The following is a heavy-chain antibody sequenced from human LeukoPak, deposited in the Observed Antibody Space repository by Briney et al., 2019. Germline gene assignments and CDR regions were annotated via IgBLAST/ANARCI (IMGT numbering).Heavy chain of an antibody. V-gene: IGHV4-34*01. CDR1: GSSFSGHY. D-gene: IGHD3-22*01. CDR2: ISYRGGT. J-gene: IGHJ3*02. CDR3: ATIYDVSNYRMAFDI. Sequence: SETLSLTCAVYGSSFSGHYWSWIRQPPGKGLEWIGEISYRGGTNYKSALKSGVTISPDTSKNPFSLKLSSLTAADPAVYYCATIYDVSNYRMAFDIWGQGTMVTVSS.